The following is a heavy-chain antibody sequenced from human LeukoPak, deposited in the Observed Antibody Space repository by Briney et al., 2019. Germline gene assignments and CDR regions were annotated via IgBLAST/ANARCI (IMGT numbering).Heavy chain of an antibody. V-gene: IGHV4-34*01. CDR2: TNHSGST. Sequence: SETLSLTCAVYGGSFSGYYWSWIRQPPGKGLEWIGETNHSGSTNYNPSLKSRVTISVDTSKNQFSLKLSSVTAADTAVYYCARAKRITMVRGVTPFDYWGQGTLVTVSS. D-gene: IGHD3-10*01. CDR3: ARAKRITMVRGVTPFDY. J-gene: IGHJ4*02. CDR1: GGSFSGYY.